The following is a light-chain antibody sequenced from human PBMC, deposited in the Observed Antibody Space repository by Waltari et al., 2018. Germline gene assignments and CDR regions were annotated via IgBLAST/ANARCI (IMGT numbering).Light chain of an antibody. J-gene: IGLJ3*02. CDR2: GKN. CDR1: SLRSWY. CDR3: HCRDTSGTHWV. Sequence: SSELTQDPAVSVALGQTVRITCQGDSLRSWYATGYQQTAGQGPILLICGKNTRPSGIPDRFSGSSSGNTASLTITGAQAEDEADYYCHCRDTSGTHWVFGGGTKLTVL. V-gene: IGLV3-19*01.